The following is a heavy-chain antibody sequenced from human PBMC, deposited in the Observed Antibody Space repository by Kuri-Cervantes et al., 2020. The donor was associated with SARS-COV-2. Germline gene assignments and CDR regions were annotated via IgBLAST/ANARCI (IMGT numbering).Heavy chain of an antibody. Sequence: GGSLRLSCAASGFSVSCNEMTWVRQAPGKGLEWVSAISGSGGGTYYADSVKDRFTISRDNSKNTLYLQMNSLRAEDTAVYYCATYCSGTSPEKTLETSAFDIWGQGTMVTVSS. CDR2: ISGSGGGT. D-gene: IGHD2-2*01. V-gene: IGHV3-23*01. CDR1: GFSVSCNE. CDR3: ATYCSGTSPEKTLETSAFDI. J-gene: IGHJ3*02.